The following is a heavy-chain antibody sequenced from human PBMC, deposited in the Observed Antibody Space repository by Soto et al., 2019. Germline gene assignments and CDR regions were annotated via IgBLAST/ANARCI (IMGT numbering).Heavy chain of an antibody. J-gene: IGHJ4*01. D-gene: IGHD1-26*01. V-gene: IGHV1-18*04. CDR3: ARVGAPYLRPLEI. CDR2: ISAYDGGT. CDR1: NSVLTTSV. Sequence: QALLEQSGPEVKKPGDSVRISCWLYNSVLTTSVITWLRHAPGQGLEWMGWISAYDGGTLSALKFRNTIVMTTDSMMNMAYGQLWDLTFANTAVYFCARVGAPYLRPLEIWGQGTPVTVSA.